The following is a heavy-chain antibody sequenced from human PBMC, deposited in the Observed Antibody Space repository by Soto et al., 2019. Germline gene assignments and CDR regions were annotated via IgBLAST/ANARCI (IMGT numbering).Heavy chain of an antibody. CDR1: GYTFINYG. Sequence: QVQLVQSGAEVKKPGASVKVSCKTSGYTFINYGITWVRQVPGQGLEWMGWISAHNGDTNYAQKLQGRVTMTTDTSTSTAYMELRSLTSDDTAEYYCARAFWFGESSIWGQGTMVTVSS. J-gene: IGHJ3*02. CDR3: ARAFWFGESSI. CDR2: ISAHNGDT. V-gene: IGHV1-18*01. D-gene: IGHD3-10*01.